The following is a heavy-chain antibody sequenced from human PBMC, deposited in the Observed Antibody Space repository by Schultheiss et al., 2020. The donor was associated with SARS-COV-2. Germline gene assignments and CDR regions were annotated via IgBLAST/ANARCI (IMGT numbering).Heavy chain of an antibody. V-gene: IGHV1-18*01. CDR2: ISAYNGDT. D-gene: IGHD3-22*01. J-gene: IGHJ4*02. CDR3: ARVLGNYYDSSAYYYFDY. Sequence: ASVKVSCKASGYTFTNYGISWVRQAPGQGLEWMGWISAYNGDTNYAQKFQGRVTMTTDTSTYTAYMELRSLRSDDTAVYYCARVLGNYYDSSAYYYFDYWGQGTLVTVSS. CDR1: GYTFTNYG.